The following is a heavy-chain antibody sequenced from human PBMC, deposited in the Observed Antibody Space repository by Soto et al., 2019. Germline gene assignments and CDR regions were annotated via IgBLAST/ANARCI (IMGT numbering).Heavy chain of an antibody. CDR2: IIPILGIA. CDR1: GGTFSSYT. CDR3: ARADYYGSGSPYYYYYYYMDV. D-gene: IGHD3-10*01. V-gene: IGHV1-69*02. Sequence: SVKVSCKASGGTFSSYTISWVRQAPGQGLEWMGRIIPILGIANYAQKFQGRVTITADKSTSTAYMELSSLRSEDTAVYYCARADYYGSGSPYYYYYYYMDVWGKGTTVTVSS. J-gene: IGHJ6*03.